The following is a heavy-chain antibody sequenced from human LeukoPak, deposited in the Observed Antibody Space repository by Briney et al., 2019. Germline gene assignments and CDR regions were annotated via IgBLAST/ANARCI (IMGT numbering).Heavy chain of an antibody. Sequence: ASVKVSCKASGYTFTGYYMHWVRQAPGQGLEWMGWINPNSGGTNYAQKFQGRVTMTRDTSISTAYMELSRLRSDDTAVYYCAREYYDILTGYENYYYDGMDVWGQGTTVTVSS. V-gene: IGHV1-2*02. CDR3: AREYYDILTGYENYYYDGMDV. CDR1: GYTFTGYY. D-gene: IGHD3-9*01. J-gene: IGHJ6*02. CDR2: INPNSGGT.